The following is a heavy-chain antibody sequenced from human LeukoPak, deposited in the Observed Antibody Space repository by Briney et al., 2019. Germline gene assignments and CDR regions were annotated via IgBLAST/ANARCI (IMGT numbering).Heavy chain of an antibody. V-gene: IGHV3-7*03. CDR1: GFIFSSYW. D-gene: IGHD4-17*01. J-gene: IGHJ4*02. Sequence: GGSLRLSCAASGFIFSSYWMSWVRQAPGKGLEWVANIKQDGSEKYYVDSVKGRFTISRDNAKNSLYLQMNSLRAEDTAVYYCASHPRHDYGDYGPDYWGQGTLVTVSS. CDR3: ASHPRHDYGDYGPDY. CDR2: IKQDGSEK.